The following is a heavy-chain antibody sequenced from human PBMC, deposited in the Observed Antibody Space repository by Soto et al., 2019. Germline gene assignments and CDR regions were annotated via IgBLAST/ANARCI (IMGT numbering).Heavy chain of an antibody. CDR2: IYYSGST. V-gene: IGHV4-39*01. Sequence: SETLSLTCTVSGGSISSSSYYWGWIRQPPGKGLEWIGSIYYSGSTYYNPSLKSRVTISVDTSKNQFSLKLSSVTAADTAVYYCARSVVAANYYYMDVWGKGTTVTVSS. CDR3: ARSVVAANYYYMDV. J-gene: IGHJ6*03. D-gene: IGHD2-15*01. CDR1: GGSISSSSYY.